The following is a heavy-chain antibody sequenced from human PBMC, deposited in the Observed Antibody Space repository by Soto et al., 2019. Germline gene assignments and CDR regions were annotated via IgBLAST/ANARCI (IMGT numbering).Heavy chain of an antibody. V-gene: IGHV2-5*02. D-gene: IGHD5-18*01. CDR1: GFSLSTHGVG. CDR2: IYWDDDK. Sequence: QITLKESGPTLVKPTQTLTLTCTFSGFSLSTHGVGVGWVRQPAGEALEWLALIYWDDDKRYSASLNSRLTXTKDTSXNXXXXXXXXXXPXXTAXXXXXXXXXXXXXXXCSTWFDSWGQGTLVTVSS. CDR3: XXXXXXXXXXXCSTWFDS. J-gene: IGHJ5*01.